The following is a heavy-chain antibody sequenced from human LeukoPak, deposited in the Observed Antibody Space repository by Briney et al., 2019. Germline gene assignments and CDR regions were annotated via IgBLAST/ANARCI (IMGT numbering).Heavy chain of an antibody. CDR3: ARRPHIAVAGLFDY. CDR1: GGSISSSSYY. CDR2: IYYSGST. D-gene: IGHD6-19*01. V-gene: IGHV4-39*01. Sequence: SETLSLTCTVSGGSISSSSYYWGWIRQPPGKGLEWIGSIYYSGSTYYNPSLKSRVTISVDTSKNQFPLKLSSVTAADTAVYYCARRPHIAVAGLFDYWGQGTLVAVSS. J-gene: IGHJ4*02.